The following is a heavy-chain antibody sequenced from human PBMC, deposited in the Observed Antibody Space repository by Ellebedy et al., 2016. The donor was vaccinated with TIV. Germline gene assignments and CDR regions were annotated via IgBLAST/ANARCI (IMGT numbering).Heavy chain of an antibody. D-gene: IGHD2-15*01. CDR2: IYYSGST. CDR1: GGSISSYY. V-gene: IGHV4-59*08. Sequence: SETLSLXXTVSGGSISSYYWSWIRQPPGKGLEWIGYIYYSGSTNYNPSLKSRVTISVDTSKNQFSLKLSSVTAADTAVYYCARRGLLRYYYGMDVWGQGTTVTVSS. CDR3: ARRGLLRYYYGMDV. J-gene: IGHJ6*02.